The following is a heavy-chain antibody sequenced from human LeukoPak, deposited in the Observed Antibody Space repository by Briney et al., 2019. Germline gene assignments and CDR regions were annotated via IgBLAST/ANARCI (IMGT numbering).Heavy chain of an antibody. CDR3: ARRGYSYGLDYYYGMDV. CDR2: TYYSGST. Sequence: SETLSLTCTASGGSISSYYWSWIRQPPGKGLEWIGYTYYSGSTNYNPSLKSRVTISVDTSKNQFSLKLSSVTAADTAVYYCARRGYSYGLDYYYGMDVWGQGTTVTVSS. D-gene: IGHD5-18*01. CDR1: GGSISSYY. V-gene: IGHV4-59*08. J-gene: IGHJ6*02.